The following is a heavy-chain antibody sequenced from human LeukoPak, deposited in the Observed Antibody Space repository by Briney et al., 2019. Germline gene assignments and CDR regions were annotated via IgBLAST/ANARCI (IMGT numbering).Heavy chain of an antibody. CDR3: ARVLQDYYYGMDV. J-gene: IGHJ6*02. CDR2: IIPILGIA. Sequence: SVKVSCKASGGTFSSYAISWVRQAPGQGLEWMGRIIPILGIANYAQKFQGRVTITADKSTSTAYMELSSLRSEDTAVYYCARVLQDYYYGMDVWGQGTTVTVS. V-gene: IGHV1-69*04. D-gene: IGHD2-15*01. CDR1: GGTFSSYA.